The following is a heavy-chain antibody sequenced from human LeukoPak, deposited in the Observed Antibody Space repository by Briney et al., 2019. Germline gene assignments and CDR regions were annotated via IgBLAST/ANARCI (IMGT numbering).Heavy chain of an antibody. CDR3: ARRPYYDFWSGYFPSYFDY. CDR2: IYYSGST. D-gene: IGHD3-3*01. CDR1: GGSISSYY. J-gene: IGHJ4*02. V-gene: IGHV4-59*08. Sequence: PSETLSLTCTVSGGSISSYYWSWIRQPPGKGLEWIGYIYYSGSTNYNPSLKSRVTISVDTSKNQFSLKLSSVTAADTAVYYCARRPYYDFWSGYFPSYFDYWGQGTLVTVSS.